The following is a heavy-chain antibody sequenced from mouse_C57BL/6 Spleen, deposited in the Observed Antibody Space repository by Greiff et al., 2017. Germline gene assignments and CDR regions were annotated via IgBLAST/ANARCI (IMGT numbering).Heavy chain of an antibody. CDR1: GFTFSSYG. D-gene: IGHD3-1*01. CDR2: ISSGGSYT. CDR3: ARSSTTGYFDY. J-gene: IGHJ2*01. V-gene: IGHV5-6*01. Sequence: EVKLVESGGDLVKPGGSLKLSCAASGFTFSSYGMSWVRQTPDKRLEWVATISSGGSYTYYPDSVKGRFTISRDNAKNTLYLQMSSLKSEDTAMYYCARSSTTGYFDYWGQGTTLTVSS.